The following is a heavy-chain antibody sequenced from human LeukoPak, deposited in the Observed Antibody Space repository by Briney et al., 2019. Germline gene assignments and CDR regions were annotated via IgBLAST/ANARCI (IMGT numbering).Heavy chain of an antibody. D-gene: IGHD3-10*01. CDR3: AHTQYDGSGLDH. V-gene: IGHV2-5*02. CDR2: IFWDDDK. Sequence: SGPTLVNPAQTLTLTCTFTGFARHTLGAGVAWIRQPRGKALEWLSLIFWDDDKRYSPSLKSRLTLTKETSKSQVVLTMTHMDPVDTGTYYCAHTQYDGSGLDHWGQGTLVTVSS. CDR1: GFARHTLGAG. J-gene: IGHJ5*02.